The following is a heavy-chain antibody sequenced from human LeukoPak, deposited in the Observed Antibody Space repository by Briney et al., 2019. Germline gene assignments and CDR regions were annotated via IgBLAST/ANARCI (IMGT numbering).Heavy chain of an antibody. V-gene: IGHV1-2*02. CDR2: INPNSGGT. CDR3: ARDPGPSTLYYFDY. CDR1: GYTFTGYY. Sequence: ASVKVSCKASGYTFTGYYMHWVRQAPGQGLEWMGWINPNSGGTNYAQKFQGRVTMTRDTSISTAYMELSRLRSDDTAVYYCARDPGPSTLYYFDYWGQGTLVTVSS. D-gene: IGHD2-2*01. J-gene: IGHJ4*02.